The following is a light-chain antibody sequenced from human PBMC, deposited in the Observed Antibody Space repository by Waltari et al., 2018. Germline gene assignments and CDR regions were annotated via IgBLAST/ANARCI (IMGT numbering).Light chain of an antibody. J-gene: IGLJ1*01. V-gene: IGLV2-23*01. CDR2: EAS. Sequence: QSALTQPASVSGSPGQSTTIPCTGVSNDVGTDNLVPWYQQYPGKAPKLMIYEASKRPSGVSNRFSGSKSGNTASLTISGLQAEDEADYFCCSYVGSSTSYVFGIGTKVTVL. CDR1: SNDVGTDNL. CDR3: CSYVGSSTSYV.